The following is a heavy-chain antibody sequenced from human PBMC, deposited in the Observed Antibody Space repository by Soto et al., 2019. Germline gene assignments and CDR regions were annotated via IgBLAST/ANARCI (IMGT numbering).Heavy chain of an antibody. V-gene: IGHV3-9*01. J-gene: IGHJ4*02. CDR2: ISWNSGSI. Sequence: GGSLRLSCAASGFTFDDYAMHWVRQAPGKGLEWVSGISWNSGSIGYADSVKGRFTISRDNAKNSLYLQMNSLRAEDTALYYCAKDQGKGFLEWLLGDYWGQGTLVTVSS. D-gene: IGHD3-3*01. CDR1: GFTFDDYA. CDR3: AKDQGKGFLEWLLGDY.